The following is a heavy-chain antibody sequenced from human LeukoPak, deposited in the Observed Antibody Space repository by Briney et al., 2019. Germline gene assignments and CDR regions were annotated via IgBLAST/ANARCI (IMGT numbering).Heavy chain of an antibody. CDR3: AKERESSGWYEGGFDY. J-gene: IGHJ4*02. D-gene: IGHD6-19*01. V-gene: IGHV3-23*01. CDR1: GFTFSSYA. CDR2: ISGSGGST. Sequence: GGTLRLSCAASGFTFSSYAMSWVRQAPGKGLEWVSAISGSGGSTYYADSVKGRFTISRDNSKNTLYLQMNSLRAEDTAVYYCAKERESSGWYEGGFDYWGQGTLVTVSS.